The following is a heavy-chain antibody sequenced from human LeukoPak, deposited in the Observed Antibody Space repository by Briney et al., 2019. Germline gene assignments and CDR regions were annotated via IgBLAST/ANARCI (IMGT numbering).Heavy chain of an antibody. CDR1: GFTFSSYS. D-gene: IGHD5-18*01. J-gene: IGHJ6*03. CDR2: IKQDGSEK. CDR3: ARDQLWLSETNYYYYYYMDV. V-gene: IGHV3-7*01. Sequence: GGSLRLSCAASGFTFSSYSMNWFRQAPGKGLEWVANIKQDGSEKYYVDSVKGRFTISRDNAKNSLYLQMNSLRAEDTAVYYCARDQLWLSETNYYYYYYMDVWGKGTTVTVSS.